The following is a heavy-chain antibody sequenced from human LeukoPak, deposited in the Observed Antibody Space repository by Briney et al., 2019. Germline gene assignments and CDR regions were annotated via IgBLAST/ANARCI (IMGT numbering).Heavy chain of an antibody. J-gene: IGHJ5*02. D-gene: IGHD6-19*01. Sequence: PSETLSLTCTVSGGSISSSSYYWGWIRQPPGKGLEWIGSIYYSGSTYYNPSLKSRVTISVDTSKNQFSLKLSSVTAADTAVYYCARDASDSSGWYWFDPWGQGTLVTVSS. CDR3: ARDASDSSGWYWFDP. CDR1: GGSISSSSYY. CDR2: IYYSGST. V-gene: IGHV4-39*07.